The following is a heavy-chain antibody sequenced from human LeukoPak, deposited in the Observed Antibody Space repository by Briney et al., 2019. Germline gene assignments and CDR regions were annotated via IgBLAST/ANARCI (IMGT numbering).Heavy chain of an antibody. CDR3: ATGYCSSTSCPHNWFDP. D-gene: IGHD2-2*01. V-gene: IGHV4-31*03. J-gene: IGHJ5*02. CDR1: GGSMSSGGYY. CDR2: IYHSGST. Sequence: SETLSLTCTVSGGSMSSGGYYWSRIRQHPGKGLVWIGYIYHSGSTYYNPSLKSRVTISVDTSKNQFSLKLSSVTAADTAVYYCATGYCSSTSCPHNWFDPWGKATLVTVSS.